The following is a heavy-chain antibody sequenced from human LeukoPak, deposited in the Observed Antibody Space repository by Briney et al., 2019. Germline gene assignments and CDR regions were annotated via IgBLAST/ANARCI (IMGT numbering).Heavy chain of an antibody. CDR2: IDSDGSTT. D-gene: IGHD6-19*01. V-gene: IGHV3-74*01. Sequence: PGGSLRLSCAASGFTFNSYWMHWVRQVPGKGLVWVSLIDSDGSTTTYADSVKGRFSISRDNAKNTLYLQMNSLRVEDTAVHYCARDTLAVAGDLDYWGQGTLVTVSS. CDR1: GFTFNSYW. J-gene: IGHJ4*02. CDR3: ARDTLAVAGDLDY.